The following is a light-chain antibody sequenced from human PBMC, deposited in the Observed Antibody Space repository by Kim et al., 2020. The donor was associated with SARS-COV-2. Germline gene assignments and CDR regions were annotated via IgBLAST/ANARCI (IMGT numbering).Light chain of an antibody. CDR1: DASIASNY. V-gene: IGLV6-57*03. Sequence: GQATPISRARRDASIASNYVQWDPQRPGSATTTVCYEVNQGPSGVPDRFSGSIDSSSNSASLTISGLKTDDETDYYCQSYNISNSVFGTGTKVTVL. CDR3: QSYNISNSV. J-gene: IGLJ1*01. CDR2: EVN.